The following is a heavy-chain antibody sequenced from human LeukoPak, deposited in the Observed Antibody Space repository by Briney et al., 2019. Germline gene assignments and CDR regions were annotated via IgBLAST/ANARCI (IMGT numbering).Heavy chain of an antibody. CDR2: ISSSSSYI. Sequence: GGSLRLSCAASGFTFSTYTMNWVRQAPGKGLEWVSSISSSSSYIYYADSVKGRFTIARDKGKNSMYLQMDSLRAEDTAVYYCAREPDITMLRGVSLKFDSWGQGTLVTVSS. V-gene: IGHV3-21*01. D-gene: IGHD3-10*01. J-gene: IGHJ4*02. CDR1: GFTFSTYT. CDR3: AREPDITMLRGVSLKFDS.